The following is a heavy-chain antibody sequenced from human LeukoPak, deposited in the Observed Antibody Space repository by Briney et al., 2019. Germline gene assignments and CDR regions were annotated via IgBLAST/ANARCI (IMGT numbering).Heavy chain of an antibody. Sequence: GGSQRLSCAASGFTFSSYAMGWVRQAPGKGLEWVSAISGSGGSTYYADSVKGRFTISRDNSKNTLYLQMNSLRAENTAVYYCAKDRRATVTLDYWGQGTLVTVSS. J-gene: IGHJ4*02. CDR1: GFTFSSYA. D-gene: IGHD4-17*01. CDR3: AKDRRATVTLDY. V-gene: IGHV3-23*01. CDR2: ISGSGGST.